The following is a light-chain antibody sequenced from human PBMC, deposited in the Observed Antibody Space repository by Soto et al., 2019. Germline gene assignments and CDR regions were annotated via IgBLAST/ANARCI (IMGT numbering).Light chain of an antibody. V-gene: IGKV3-15*01. J-gene: IGKJ5*01. CDR2: DAS. CDR3: QQYHNWPIT. Sequence: EIVLTQSPVTLSLSPGETAALSCRASQSVSSRYLAWHQQKPGQAPRILMYDASTRATGISARFSGSGSGTEFTLTISSLQSEDFAVYYCQQYHNWPITFGQGTRLEIK. CDR1: QSVSSRY.